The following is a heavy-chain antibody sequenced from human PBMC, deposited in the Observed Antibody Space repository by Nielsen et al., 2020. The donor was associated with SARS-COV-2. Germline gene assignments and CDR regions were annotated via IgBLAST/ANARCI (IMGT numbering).Heavy chain of an antibody. D-gene: IGHD3-3*01. CDR2: INPSGGST. Sequence: ASVKVSCKASGYTFTSYYMHWVRQAPGQGLEWMGIINPSGGSTSYAQKFQGRVTMTRDTSTSTVYMELSSLRSEDTAVYYCARDSYYDFWSGYYTSYYYYGMDVWGQGTTVTVSS. CDR1: GYTFTSYY. V-gene: IGHV1-46*01. J-gene: IGHJ6*02. CDR3: ARDSYYDFWSGYYTSYYYYGMDV.